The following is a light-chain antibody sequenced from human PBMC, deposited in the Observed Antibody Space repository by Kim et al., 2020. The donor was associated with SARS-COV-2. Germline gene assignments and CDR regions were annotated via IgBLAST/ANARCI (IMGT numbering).Light chain of an antibody. V-gene: IGKV3-20*01. J-gene: IGKJ1*01. CDR2: DAS. CDR1: QSVSRNY. CDR3: QQHVSSWT. Sequence: EIVLTQSPGTLSLSPGERATLSCRASQSVSRNYLAWYQQKPGQAPRLLIYDASSRATGIPDRFSGSGSGTDFTLTISRLEPEDFAVYYCQQHVSSWTFGQGTKVDIK.